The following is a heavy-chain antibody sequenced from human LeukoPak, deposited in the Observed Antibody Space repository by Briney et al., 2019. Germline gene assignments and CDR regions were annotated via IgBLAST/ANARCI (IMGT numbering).Heavy chain of an antibody. CDR1: GFTVSSNY. J-gene: IGHJ4*02. V-gene: IGHV3-66*01. D-gene: IGHD6-19*01. CDR3: ASVNSGWYFVDY. Sequence: GGSLRLPCAASGFTVSSNYMSWVRQAPGKGLEWVSVIYSGGSTYYADSVKGRFTISRDNSKNTLYLQMNSLRAEDTAVYYCASVNSGWYFVDYWGQGTLVTVSS. CDR2: IYSGGST.